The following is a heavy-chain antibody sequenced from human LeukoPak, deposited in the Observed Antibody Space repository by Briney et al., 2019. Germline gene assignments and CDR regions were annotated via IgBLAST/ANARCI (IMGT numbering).Heavy chain of an antibody. CDR3: GRGDQEASEPAFDY. V-gene: IGHV3-48*02. CDR1: GFTFSSYS. Sequence: PGGSLRLSCAASGFTFSSYSMNWVRQAPGKGLEWVSYISSGVSTIYYADSVRGRFHISRDTAKNPLYLEINSLRNEDTAKYYRGRGDQEASEPAFDYLGQGTLVTASS. D-gene: IGHD1-14*01. CDR2: ISSGVSTI. J-gene: IGHJ4*01.